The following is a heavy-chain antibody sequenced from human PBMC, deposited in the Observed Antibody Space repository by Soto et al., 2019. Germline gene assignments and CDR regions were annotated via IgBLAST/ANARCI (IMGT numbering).Heavy chain of an antibody. V-gene: IGHV5-51*01. CDR2: IFTRDSET. J-gene: IGHJ5*02. CDR3: ARGYFDSGHGYDL. Sequence: ESLKISCKGPGHLFNNHWIGWVRQTPGKGLEWMGLIFTRDSETKTSPSFQGHVSFSVGNSINTVYLQWTSLKTTDTGIYFCARGYFDSGHGYDLWGQGTLVTVSS. D-gene: IGHD3-10*01. CDR1: GHLFNNHW.